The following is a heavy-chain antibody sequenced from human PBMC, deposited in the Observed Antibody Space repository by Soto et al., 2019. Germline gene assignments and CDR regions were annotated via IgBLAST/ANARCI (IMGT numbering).Heavy chain of an antibody. CDR1: GFNFNKYA. CDR2: ISYDGSNK. V-gene: IGHV3-30-3*01. CDR3: ASLYRTYGLGSYHLDA. Sequence: GGSLRLSCAASGFNFNKYAMNWVRQAPGEGLEWVAIISYDGSNKFYADSVKGRFTISRDNSKNTLFLQMNSLRTEDTAVYYCASLYRTYGLGSYHLDAWGQGTLVTVSS. D-gene: IGHD3-10*01. J-gene: IGHJ5*02.